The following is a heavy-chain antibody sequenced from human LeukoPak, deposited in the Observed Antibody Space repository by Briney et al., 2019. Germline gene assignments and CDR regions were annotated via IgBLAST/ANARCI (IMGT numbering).Heavy chain of an antibody. D-gene: IGHD3-22*01. CDR3: ARIKYYYDSSGYYYDAFDI. V-gene: IGHV3-53*01. Sequence: GGSLRLSCAASGFTFSNYWMHWVRQAPGKGLEWVSVIYSGGSTYYADSVKGRFTISRDNSKNTLYLQMDSLRAEDTAVYYCARIKYYYDSSGYYYDAFDIWGQGTMVTVSS. CDR1: GFTFSNYW. CDR2: IYSGGST. J-gene: IGHJ3*02.